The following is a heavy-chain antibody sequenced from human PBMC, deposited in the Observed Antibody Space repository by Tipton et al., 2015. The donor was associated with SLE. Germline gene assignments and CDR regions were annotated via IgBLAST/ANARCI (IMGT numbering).Heavy chain of an antibody. CDR3: ARWGAGSRGNWFDP. CDR2: IYHSGST. V-gene: IGHV4-38-2*01. J-gene: IGHJ5*02. CDR1: GFSLSSGYY. Sequence: TLSLTCAVSGFSLSSGYYWGWIRQPPGKGLEWIGSIYHSGSTYYNPSLKSRVTISVDTSKNQFSLKLSSVTAADTAVYYCARWGAGSRGNWFDPWGQGTLITVSS. D-gene: IGHD1/OR15-1a*01.